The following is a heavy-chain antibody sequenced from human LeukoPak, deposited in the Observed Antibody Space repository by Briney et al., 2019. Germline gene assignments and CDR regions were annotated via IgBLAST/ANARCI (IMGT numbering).Heavy chain of an antibody. J-gene: IGHJ4*02. CDR2: INHRGIT. V-gene: IGHV4-34*01. D-gene: IGHD5-24*01. CDR3: ARGNSRDGYNFGY. Sequence: SETLSLTCAVSGGSSTGYFWSWVRQAPGKGLEWIAEINHRGITNYNPSLKSRVTISVDTSKNQFSLKLSSVTAADTAVYYCARGNSRDGYNFGYWGQGTLVTVSS. CDR1: GGSSTGYF.